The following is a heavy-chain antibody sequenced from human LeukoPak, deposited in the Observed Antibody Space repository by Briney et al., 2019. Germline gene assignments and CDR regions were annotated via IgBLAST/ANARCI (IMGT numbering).Heavy chain of an antibody. V-gene: IGHV1-3*01. CDR2: INAGNGNT. D-gene: IGHD3-16*01. CDR1: GYTFTSYA. CDR3: ARAMRGMLSDY. Sequence: AASVKVSCKASGYTFTSYAMHWVRQAPGQRLEWMGWINAGNGNTKYSQKFQGRVTITRDTSASTAYMELSSLRSEDTAVYYCARAMRGMLSDYWGQGTLVTVSS. J-gene: IGHJ4*02.